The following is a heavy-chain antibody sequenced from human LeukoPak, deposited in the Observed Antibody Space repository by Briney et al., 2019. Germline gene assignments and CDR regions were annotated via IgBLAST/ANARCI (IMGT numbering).Heavy chain of an antibody. CDR2: IYTGGST. D-gene: IGHD3-16*01. CDR3: AGSLIMDI. CDR1: GFSVSGNY. V-gene: IGHV3-53*01. J-gene: IGHJ6*02. Sequence: GGSLRLSCAASGFSVSGNYMSWVRQAPGKGLEWVSVIYTGGSTYYAESVKGRFTISRVISKNTLYLQMNSLRAEDTAVYYCAGSLIMDIWGRGTTVTVSS.